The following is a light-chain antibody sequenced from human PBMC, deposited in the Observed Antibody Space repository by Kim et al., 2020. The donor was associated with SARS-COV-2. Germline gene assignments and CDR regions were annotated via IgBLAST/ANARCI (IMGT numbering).Light chain of an antibody. CDR2: LNSDGSH. Sequence: QLVLTQSPSASASLGASVKLTCTLSSGHSSYAIAWHQQQPQKGPRYLMKLNSDGSHSKGDGIPDRFSGSSSGAERYLIISSLQSEDEADYYCQTWGTGGVVFGGGTQLTVL. CDR1: SGHSSYA. V-gene: IGLV4-69*01. CDR3: QTWGTGGVV. J-gene: IGLJ3*02.